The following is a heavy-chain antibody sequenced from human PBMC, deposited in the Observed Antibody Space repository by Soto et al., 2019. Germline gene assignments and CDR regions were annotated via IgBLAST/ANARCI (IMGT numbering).Heavy chain of an antibody. CDR2: IYYRGST. Sequence: QVQLHESGPGLVRPSQTLSLTCNVSGGSISTADYYWSWIRQPPGKGLEWIGYIYYRGSTYYNPCLESRVAISIDTSTNKFSPNLTAVTAADTAVYYCVSDSASCGYIGFWGKGTLVTVSS. CDR3: VSDSASCGYIGF. D-gene: IGHD3-22*01. J-gene: IGHJ4*02. V-gene: IGHV4-30-4*01. CDR1: GGSISTADYY.